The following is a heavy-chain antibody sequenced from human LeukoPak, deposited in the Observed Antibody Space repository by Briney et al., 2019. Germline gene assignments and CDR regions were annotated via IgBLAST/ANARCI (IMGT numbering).Heavy chain of an antibody. Sequence: PSETLSLTCTVASGSVSSGGYCWTWVRQPPGKGLEWIGYIYYSGSTNYNPSLKSRVTISVVTSKNQFSLKLSSVPAADTAVYYCARGGGHHSRGRRPYYYDSSGYSYTFDYWGQGTLVTVSS. D-gene: IGHD3-22*01. CDR3: ARGGGHHSRGRRPYYYDSSGYSYTFDY. J-gene: IGHJ4*02. CDR2: IYYSGST. CDR1: SGSVSSGGYC. V-gene: IGHV4-61*08.